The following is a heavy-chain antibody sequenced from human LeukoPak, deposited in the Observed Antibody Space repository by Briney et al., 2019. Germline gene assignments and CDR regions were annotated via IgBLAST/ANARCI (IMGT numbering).Heavy chain of an antibody. CDR3: AKSNGYGLVDI. V-gene: IGHV4-34*10. Sequence: SETLSLTCAVYGGSFRDHYWSWVRQPPHKGLEWIGEINHAGRTHYNPSLKSRVTLSVDTSKNQVSLKLNSVTAADTAVYYCAKSNGYGLVDIWGQGTMVTVSS. CDR2: INHAGRT. J-gene: IGHJ3*02. CDR1: GGSFRDHY. D-gene: IGHD3-10*01.